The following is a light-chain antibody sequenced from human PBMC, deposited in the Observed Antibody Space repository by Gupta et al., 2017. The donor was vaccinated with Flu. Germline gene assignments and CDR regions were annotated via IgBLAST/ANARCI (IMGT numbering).Light chain of an antibody. CDR2: EVT. Sequence: QSALTQPASLSGSLGQSITISCTGTSNDIGGYNFVSWYQQYPGKVPKVIIYEVTNRPSGVSSRFSGSKSANTASLTISGLQAEDEADYYCSSYTTTASVIFGGGTKLTVV. V-gene: IGLV2-14*01. CDR1: SNDIGGYNF. CDR3: SSYTTTASVI. J-gene: IGLJ2*01.